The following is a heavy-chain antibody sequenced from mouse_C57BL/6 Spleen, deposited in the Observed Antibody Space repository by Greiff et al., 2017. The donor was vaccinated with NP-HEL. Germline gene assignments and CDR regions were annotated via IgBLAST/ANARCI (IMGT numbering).Heavy chain of an antibody. Sequence: EVQRVESGGGLVKPGGSLKLSCAASGFTFSDYGMHWVRQAPEKGLEWVAYISSGSSTIYYADTVKGRFTISIDNAKNTLFLQMTSLRSEDTAMYYCARPFYDGNYDAMDYWGQGTSVTVSS. CDR2: ISSGSSTI. V-gene: IGHV5-17*01. D-gene: IGHD2-1*01. CDR1: GFTFSDYG. CDR3: ARPFYDGNYDAMDY. J-gene: IGHJ4*01.